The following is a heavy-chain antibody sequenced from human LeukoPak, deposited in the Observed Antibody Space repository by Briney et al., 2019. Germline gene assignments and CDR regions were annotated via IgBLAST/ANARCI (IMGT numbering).Heavy chain of an antibody. D-gene: IGHD2-2*01. Sequence: SETLSLTCSVSGDSISSRDYYWSWIRQPPGKGLEWIGYIYYSGSTSYNPSLKSRVTISVDTSKNQFSLRLSSVTAADTAVYYCARDKAGTSCYDYWGQGTLVTVSS. CDR2: IYYSGST. CDR3: ARDKAGTSCYDY. J-gene: IGHJ4*02. V-gene: IGHV4-30-4*08. CDR1: GDSISSRDYY.